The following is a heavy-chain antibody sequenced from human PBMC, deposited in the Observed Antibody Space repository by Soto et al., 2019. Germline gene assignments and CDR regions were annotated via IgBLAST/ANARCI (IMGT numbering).Heavy chain of an antibody. J-gene: IGHJ4*02. CDR3: ARGIGYCSSINCYSSRRLRFDS. D-gene: IGHD2-2*01. V-gene: IGHV4-34*01. CDR2: VNHSGTT. CDR1: GGSFSGYY. Sequence: QVQLQQWGAGLLKPSETLSLTCAVYGGSFSGYYWTWIRQSPEKGLEWIGEVNHSGTTYYNPSLKTRVTISVHTPKNKFSLKMSSVTAADTAVYYCARGIGYCSSINCYSSRRLRFDSWCQGTLVTVSS.